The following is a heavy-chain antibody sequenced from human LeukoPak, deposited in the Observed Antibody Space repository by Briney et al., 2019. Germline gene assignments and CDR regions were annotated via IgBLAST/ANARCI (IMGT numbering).Heavy chain of an antibody. CDR1: GYTPTVLS. D-gene: IGHD6-13*01. CDR2: FAPEDGDT. CDR3: ATAVVAAAPYYFDY. V-gene: IGHV1-24*01. Sequence: PWPTVKLSRKVSGYTPTVLSMHCVPHAPGKGLERMVGFAPEDGDTLYAQKFQGRVTMTEDTSTDTAYMKLSSLRSEDTAVYYCATAVVAAAPYYFDYWGQGTLVTVSS. J-gene: IGHJ4*02.